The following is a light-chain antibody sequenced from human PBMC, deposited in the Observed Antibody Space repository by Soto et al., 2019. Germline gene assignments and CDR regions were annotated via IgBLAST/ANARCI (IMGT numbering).Light chain of an antibody. Sequence: DIQMTQSPSTLSACVADRVTTTCRASQSISSWLAWYQQKPGKAPKRLIYAASSLQSGVPSRFSGSGSGTEFTLTISSLQPEDFATYYCLKHNSYPWTFGQGTKVDIK. J-gene: IGKJ1*01. CDR2: AAS. CDR3: LKHNSYPWT. CDR1: QSISSW. V-gene: IGKV1-5*01.